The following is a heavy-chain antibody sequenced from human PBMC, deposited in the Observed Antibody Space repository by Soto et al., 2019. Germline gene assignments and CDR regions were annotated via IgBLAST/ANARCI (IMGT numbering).Heavy chain of an antibody. CDR2: ISSNGVGT. V-gene: IGHV3-64*01. CDR3: ARRARPDFYYMDV. CDR1: GFTLSGYA. Sequence: EVQLAESGGGLAQPGGSLRLSCAASGFTLSGYAMDWVRQAPGKGLEYVSGISSNGVGTYYAKSVQGRFTISSDNSKNKVYLQMGSLRPEDMAVYYCARRARPDFYYMDVWGKGTTVTVSS. J-gene: IGHJ6*03. D-gene: IGHD6-6*01.